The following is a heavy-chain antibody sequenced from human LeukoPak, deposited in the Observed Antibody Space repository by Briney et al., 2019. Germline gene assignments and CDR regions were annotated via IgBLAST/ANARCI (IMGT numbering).Heavy chain of an antibody. V-gene: IGHV4-59*08. D-gene: IGHD6-19*01. Sequence: PSETLSLTCTVSGGSISSHFWSWIRQPPGKGLKWIGYVYHSGNTFYNPSLQSRVTISIDSSKNQFSLKLTSVTAADTALYFCASTVVAGSIYYFDYWGQGTLVAVSS. CDR3: ASTVVAGSIYYFDY. CDR1: GGSISSHF. CDR2: VYHSGNT. J-gene: IGHJ4*02.